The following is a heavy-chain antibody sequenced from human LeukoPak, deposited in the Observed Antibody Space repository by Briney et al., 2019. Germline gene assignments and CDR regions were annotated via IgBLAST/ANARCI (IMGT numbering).Heavy chain of an antibody. V-gene: IGHV1-69*01. CDR1: GGSFSRYA. CDR2: IIPIFGTT. J-gene: IGHJ5*02. CDR3: TRGETDPYNNYFRFDP. Sequence: SVKVSCKASGGSFSRYAISWVRQAPGQGLEWMGGIIPIFGTTNYAQKFQGRVTITADESTSTAYMELSSLKSEDTAVYYCTRGETDPYNNYFRFDPWGQGTLVTVS. D-gene: IGHD4-11*01.